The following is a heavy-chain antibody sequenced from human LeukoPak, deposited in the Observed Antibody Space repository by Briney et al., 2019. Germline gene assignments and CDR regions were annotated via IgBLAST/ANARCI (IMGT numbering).Heavy chain of an antibody. Sequence: GGSLRLSCAASGFTFSSYSMNWVRQAPGKGLEWVSSISSSSYIYYADSVKGRFTISRDNAKNSLYLQMNSLRAEDTAVYYCARDQTTVTFDYWGQGTLVTVSS. D-gene: IGHD4-17*01. CDR1: GFTFSSYS. CDR2: ISSSSYI. J-gene: IGHJ4*02. V-gene: IGHV3-21*01. CDR3: ARDQTTVTFDY.